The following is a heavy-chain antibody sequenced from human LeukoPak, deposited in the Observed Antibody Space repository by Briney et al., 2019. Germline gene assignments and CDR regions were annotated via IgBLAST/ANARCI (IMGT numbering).Heavy chain of an antibody. CDR3: ARPNWSYWYFDL. Sequence: PSETLSLTCTVSGGSIRSSNYYWGWIRQPPGKGLEWIGSFYYSGSTYYNPSLKSRVTISVDTSKNQFSLKLSSVTAADTAVYYCARPNWSYWYFDLWGRGTLVTVSS. J-gene: IGHJ2*01. CDR2: FYYSGST. CDR1: GGSIRSSNYY. V-gene: IGHV4-39*01. D-gene: IGHD1-1*01.